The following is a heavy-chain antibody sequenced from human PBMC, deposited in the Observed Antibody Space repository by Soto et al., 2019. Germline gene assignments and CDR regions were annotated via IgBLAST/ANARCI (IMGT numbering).Heavy chain of an antibody. J-gene: IGHJ3*02. D-gene: IGHD2-2*01. CDR2: INPNSGGT. V-gene: IGHV1-2*02. CDR3: AREGGYCSSTSCYDAFDI. Sequence: ASVKVSCKASGYTFTGYYMRWVRQAPGQGLEWMGWINPNSGGTNYAQKFQGRVTMTRDTSISTAYMELSRLRSDDTAVYYCAREGGYCSSTSCYDAFDIWGQGTMVTVSS. CDR1: GYTFTGYY.